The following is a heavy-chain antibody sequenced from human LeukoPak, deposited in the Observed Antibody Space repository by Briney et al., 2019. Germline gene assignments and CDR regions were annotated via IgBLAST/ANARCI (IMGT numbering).Heavy chain of an antibody. J-gene: IGHJ4*02. CDR1: GGSISSYY. V-gene: IGHV4-59*01. Sequence: KTSETLSLTCTVSGGSISSYYWSWIRQPPGKGLEWIGYMYHSGSTNYNPSLKSRVTMSVDTSKNQFSLKLSSVTAADTAVYYCARGQNGWRFDYWGQGTLVTVSS. D-gene: IGHD6-19*01. CDR2: MYHSGST. CDR3: ARGQNGWRFDY.